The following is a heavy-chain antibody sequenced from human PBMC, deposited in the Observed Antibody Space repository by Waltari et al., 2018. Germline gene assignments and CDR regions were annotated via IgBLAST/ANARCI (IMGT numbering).Heavy chain of an antibody. CDR2: IDYSGST. CDR1: GGSISSSSYY. V-gene: IGHV4-39*07. Sequence: QLQLQESGPGLVKPSETLSLTCTVSGGSISSSSYYWGWIRQPPGKGLEWIGSIDYSGSTHYNPSLKRRVTISVDTSKNHCSLKLSSVTAADTAVYYGASYGTIVVVTAISNWGQGTLVTVSS. D-gene: IGHD2-21*02. J-gene: IGHJ4*02. CDR3: ASYGTIVVVTAISN.